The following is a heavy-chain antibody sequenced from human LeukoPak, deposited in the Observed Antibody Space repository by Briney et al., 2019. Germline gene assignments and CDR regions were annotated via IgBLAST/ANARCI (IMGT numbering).Heavy chain of an antibody. Sequence: SETLSLTCTVSGGSISSYYWSWIRQPPGKGLEWIGYIYYSGSTNYNPSLRSRVTISVDTSKNQFSLKLSSVTAADTAVYYCARAYYYGSGIMADPWGQGTLVTVSS. D-gene: IGHD3-10*01. CDR1: GGSISSYY. CDR2: IYYSGST. V-gene: IGHV4-59*01. CDR3: ARAYYYGSGIMADP. J-gene: IGHJ5*02.